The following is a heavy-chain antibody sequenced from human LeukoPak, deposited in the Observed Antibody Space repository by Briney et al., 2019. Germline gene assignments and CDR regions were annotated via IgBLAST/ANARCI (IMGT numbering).Heavy chain of an antibody. D-gene: IGHD2-21*02. CDR2: IYYSGST. V-gene: IGHV4-31*03. CDR3: AREPYCGGDCYSGVFD. CDR1: GGSISSGGYY. Sequence: SQTLSFTCTVSGGSISSGGYYWSWIRQHPGKGLEWIGYIYYSGSTYYNPSLKSRVTISVDTSKNQFSLKLSSVTAADTAVYYCAREPYCGGDCYSGVFDWGQGTLVTVSS. J-gene: IGHJ4*02.